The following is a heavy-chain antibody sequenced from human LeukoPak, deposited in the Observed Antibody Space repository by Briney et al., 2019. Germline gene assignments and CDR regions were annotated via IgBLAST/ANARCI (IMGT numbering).Heavy chain of an antibody. Sequence: ASVKVSCKASGGTFSSYAISWVRQAPGQRLEWMGWINAGNGNTKYSQKFQGRVTITRDTSTSTVYMELSSLRSEDTAVYYCARDLDCSSTSCYEDYWGQGTLVTVSS. CDR3: ARDLDCSSTSCYEDY. CDR2: INAGNGNT. J-gene: IGHJ4*02. D-gene: IGHD2-2*01. CDR1: GGTFSSYA. V-gene: IGHV1-3*01.